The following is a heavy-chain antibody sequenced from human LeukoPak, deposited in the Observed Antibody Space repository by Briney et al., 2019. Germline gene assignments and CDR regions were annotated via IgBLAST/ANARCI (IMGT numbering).Heavy chain of an antibody. V-gene: IGHV4-39*07. D-gene: IGHD6-19*01. CDR1: GGSISSSSYY. Sequence: SETLSLTCTVSGGSISSSSYYWGWIRQPPGKGLEWIGSIYHSGSTYYNPSLKSRVTISVDTSKSQFSLKLSSVTAADTAVYYCARGVVAGKARFFDYWGQGTLVTVSS. J-gene: IGHJ4*02. CDR3: ARGVVAGKARFFDY. CDR2: IYHSGST.